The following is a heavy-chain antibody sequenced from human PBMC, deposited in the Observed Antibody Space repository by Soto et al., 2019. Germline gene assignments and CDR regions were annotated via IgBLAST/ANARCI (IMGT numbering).Heavy chain of an antibody. V-gene: IGHV4-59*01. CDR2: ISYSGST. D-gene: IGHD6-13*01. CDR3: ARAYSSSWYQNFLDC. J-gene: IGHJ4*02. CDR1: GGSISSYY. Sequence: SETLSLTCTVSGGSISSYYWGWIRQPPGKGLEWIGYISYSGSTNYNPSLKSRVTISVDTSKNQFSLKLSSVTAADTAVYYCARAYSSSWYQNFLDCWGQGTLVTVSS.